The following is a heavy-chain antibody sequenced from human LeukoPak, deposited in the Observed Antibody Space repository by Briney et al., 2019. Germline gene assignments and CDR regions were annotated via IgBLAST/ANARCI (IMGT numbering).Heavy chain of an antibody. J-gene: IGHJ5*02. CDR2: IIPNLGIA. D-gene: IGHD1-26*01. CDR3: ASGTGGFDP. Sequence: SVKVSCKASGCTFSSYAISWVRQAPGQGLEWMGRIIPNLGIANYAQKFQGRVTITADKSTSTAYMELSSLRSEDTAVYYCASGTGGFDPWGQGTLVTVSS. V-gene: IGHV1-69*04. CDR1: GCTFSSYA.